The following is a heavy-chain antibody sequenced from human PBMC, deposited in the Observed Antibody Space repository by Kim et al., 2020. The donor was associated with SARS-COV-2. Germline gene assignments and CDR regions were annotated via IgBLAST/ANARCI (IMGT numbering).Heavy chain of an antibody. CDR1: GYTFTSYA. V-gene: IGHV1-3*01. Sequence: ASVKVSCKASGYTFTSYAMHWVRQAPGQRLEWMGWINAGNGNTKYSQKFQGRVTITRDTSASTAYMELSSLRSEDTAVYYCARVTSGYDSLPGEYWGQGTLVTISS. CDR3: ARVTSGYDSLPGEY. CDR2: INAGNGNT. J-gene: IGHJ4*02. D-gene: IGHD5-12*01.